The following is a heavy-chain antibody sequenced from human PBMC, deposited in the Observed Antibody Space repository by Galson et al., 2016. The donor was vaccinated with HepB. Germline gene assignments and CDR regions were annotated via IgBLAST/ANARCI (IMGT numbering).Heavy chain of an antibody. J-gene: IGHJ6*02. V-gene: IGHV4-39*02. CDR1: GASISGSTYY. CDR2: SHVGGST. Sequence: SETLSLTCTVSGASISGSTYYWGWLRQHPGKGLEWIARSHVGGSTYSDSSLRSRLTISFDPPKNHFSLRLSSVTAADTAVYYCARPRLPHYYYGMDVWGQGTTVTVSS. CDR3: ARPRLPHYYYGMDV.